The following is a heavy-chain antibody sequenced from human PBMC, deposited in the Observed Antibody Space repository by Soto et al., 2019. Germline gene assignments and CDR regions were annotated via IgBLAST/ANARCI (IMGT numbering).Heavy chain of an antibody. V-gene: IGHV3-23*01. J-gene: IGHJ6*02. CDR2: ISVSGGST. D-gene: IGHD5-18*01. Sequence: GGSLRLSCAASGFPFSSYAMSWVRQAPGKGLEWVSAISVSGGSTYYADSVKGRFTISRDNSKNTLYLQMNSLRAEDTAVYYCEKLRVDTAMGRLGGGMDVWGQGTXVTVSS. CDR3: EKLRVDTAMGRLGGGMDV. CDR1: GFPFSSYA.